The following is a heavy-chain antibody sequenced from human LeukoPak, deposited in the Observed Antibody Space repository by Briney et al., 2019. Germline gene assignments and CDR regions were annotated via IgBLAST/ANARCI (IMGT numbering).Heavy chain of an antibody. J-gene: IGHJ2*01. CDR2: IYYSGST. D-gene: IGHD2-21*01. Sequence: SETLSLTCTDSGGSISSSSYYWGWIRQPPGQGLEWIGSIYYSGSTYYNPSLKSRVTISVDTSKNQFSLKLSSVTAADTAVYYCARTAVMDWYFDLWGRGTLVTVSS. V-gene: IGHV4-39*01. CDR3: ARTAVMDWYFDL. CDR1: GGSISSSSYY.